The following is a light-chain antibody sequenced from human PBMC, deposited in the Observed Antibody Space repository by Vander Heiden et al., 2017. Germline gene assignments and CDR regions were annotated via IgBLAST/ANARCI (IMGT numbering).Light chain of an antibody. V-gene: IGKV1-5*03. CDR3: LQYNSYPQT. CDR2: KAS. CDR1: QSISSW. Sequence: DIQMTQSPSTLSASVGDRVTITCRASQSISSWLAWYQQKPGKAPKLLIYKASSLESGVPSRFSGSGSGTEFTLTISSLQPDDFATYYCLQYNSYPQTFAQGTKVEIK. J-gene: IGKJ1*01.